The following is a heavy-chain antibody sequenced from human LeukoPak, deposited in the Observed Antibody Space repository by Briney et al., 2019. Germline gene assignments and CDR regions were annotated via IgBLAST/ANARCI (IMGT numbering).Heavy chain of an antibody. V-gene: IGHV3-48*03. CDR2: ISSSGSTI. D-gene: IGHD6-13*01. Sequence: GGSMSLSCAVSGFTFSSYEMKWVRQAPGKGLEWVSYISSSGSTIYYADSVKGRFTISRDNAKNSLYLQMSSLRAEDTAVYYCARFDSSSWYLGYYFDYWGQGTLVTVSS. J-gene: IGHJ4*02. CDR1: GFTFSSYE. CDR3: ARFDSSSWYLGYYFDY.